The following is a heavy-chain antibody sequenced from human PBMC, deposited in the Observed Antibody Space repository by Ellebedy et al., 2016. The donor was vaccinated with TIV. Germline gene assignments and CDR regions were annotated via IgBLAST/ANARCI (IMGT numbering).Heavy chain of an antibody. V-gene: IGHV3-33*03. J-gene: IGHJ4*02. CDR3: ASREMATIDYYFDY. Sequence: GESLKISCTVSGFSFRSYGMHWVRQAPGKGLEWVAVIWYDGSEKYYADSVKGRFTISRDNAKNSLYLQMNSLRAEDTAVYSCASREMATIDYYFDYWGQGTLVTVSS. CDR2: IWYDGSEK. D-gene: IGHD5-24*01. CDR1: GFSFRSYG.